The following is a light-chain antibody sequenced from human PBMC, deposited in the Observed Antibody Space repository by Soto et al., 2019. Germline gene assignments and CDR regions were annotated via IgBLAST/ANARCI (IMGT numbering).Light chain of an antibody. CDR2: GAS. J-gene: IGKJ1*01. CDR3: QQYNSYWT. CDR1: QSVSSN. V-gene: IGKV3-15*01. Sequence: EIVMTQSPATLSVSPGERATLSCRASQSVSSNLAWYQQKPGQAPRLVIYGASTRATGFPARFSGSGSGTEFTLTISSLQPEDFAVYYCQQYNSYWTFGQGTKVEIK.